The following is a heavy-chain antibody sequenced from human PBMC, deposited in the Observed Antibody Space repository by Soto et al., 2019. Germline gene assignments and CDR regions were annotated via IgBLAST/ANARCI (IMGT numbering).Heavy chain of an antibody. CDR1: GFTCNNFA. V-gene: IGHV3-23*01. D-gene: IGHD1-26*01. CDR3: AKDLGQIVRAPRGYYLDY. Sequence: GGSLRLSCAASGFTCNNFAMSWVRQAPGKGLEWGSDISGSDGSTYYADSVKGRFTISRDNSKNTLYLQMNSLRTEDTAVYYCAKDLGQIVRAPRGYYLDYCCHGPLVTVSS. J-gene: IGHJ4*01. CDR2: ISGSDGST.